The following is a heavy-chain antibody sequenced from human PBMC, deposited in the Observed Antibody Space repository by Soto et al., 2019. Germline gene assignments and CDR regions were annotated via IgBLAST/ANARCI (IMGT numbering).Heavy chain of an antibody. CDR1: GFTFDDYA. V-gene: IGHV3-9*01. CDR2: ISWNSGST. J-gene: IGHJ4*02. Sequence: SCAASGFTFDDYAMHWVRQAPGKGLEWVSGISWNSGSTDYADSVKGRFTISRDNAKNSLYLQMTSLRAEDTAVYYCARDLFDYWGQGTLVTSPQ. CDR3: ARDLFDY.